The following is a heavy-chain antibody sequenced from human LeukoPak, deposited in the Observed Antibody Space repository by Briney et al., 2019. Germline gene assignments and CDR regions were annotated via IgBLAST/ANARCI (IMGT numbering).Heavy chain of an antibody. CDR3: VRDFRSADY. CDR1: GFIFSFYC. CDR2: ICPDGTGI. J-gene: IGHJ4*02. V-gene: IGHV3-74*01. Sequence: PGGSLRLSCAASGFIFSFYCMRWVRQAPGKGPMWVSRICPDGTGISYADSVKARFTTSRDNAKNTVYLQMNSLREEDTAVYYCVRDFRSADYWGQGTLVTVSS.